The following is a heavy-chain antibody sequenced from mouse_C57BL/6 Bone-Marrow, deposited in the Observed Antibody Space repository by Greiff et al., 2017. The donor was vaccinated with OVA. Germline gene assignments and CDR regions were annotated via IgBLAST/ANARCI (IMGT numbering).Heavy chain of an antibody. D-gene: IGHD2-4*01. CDR2: IDPEDGDT. V-gene: IGHV14-1*01. J-gene: IGHJ2*01. CDR3: TNDYDKGNYFDY. Sequence: VQLQQSGAELVRPGASVKLSCTASGFNIKDYYMHWVKQRPEQGLEWIGRIDPEDGDTEYAPKFQGKATMTADTSSNTAYLQLSSLTSEDTAVYYCTNDYDKGNYFDYWGQGTTLTVSS. CDR1: GFNIKDYY.